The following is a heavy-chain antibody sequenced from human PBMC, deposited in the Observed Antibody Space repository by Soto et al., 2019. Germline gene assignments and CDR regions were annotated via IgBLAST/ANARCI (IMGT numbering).Heavy chain of an antibody. Sequence: EVQLVESGGGLVKPGGSLRLSCAASGFTFSDAWMNWVRQAPGKGLVWVGRIKSKTDGGTTDYAAPVKDRFTISRDDSKTSLYLQMSSLKIEDTAVYFCTIRLLWCQGNLVTVSS. J-gene: IGHJ4*02. D-gene: IGHD2-15*01. CDR1: GFTFSDAW. CDR3: TIRLL. CDR2: IKSKTDGGTT. V-gene: IGHV3-15*01.